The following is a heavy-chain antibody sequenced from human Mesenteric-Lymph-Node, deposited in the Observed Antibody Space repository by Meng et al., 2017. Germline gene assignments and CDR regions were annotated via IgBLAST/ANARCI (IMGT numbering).Heavy chain of an antibody. CDR2: INPNSGAT. D-gene: IGHD6-13*01. CDR1: GYTFTAYY. CDR3: ARDAIGRGSSWYSNWFDT. J-gene: IGHJ5*02. Sequence: ASVKVSCKASGYTFTAYYMHWVRQAPGQGLEWMGRINPNSGATIYAQKFHGRVTMTRDMFDSTAYMELRMLRSDDTAVYYCARDAIGRGSSWYSNWFDTWGQGTMVTVSS. V-gene: IGHV1-2*06.